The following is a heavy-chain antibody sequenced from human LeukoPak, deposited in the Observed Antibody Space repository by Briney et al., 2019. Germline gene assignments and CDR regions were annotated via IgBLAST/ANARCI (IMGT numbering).Heavy chain of an antibody. CDR2: ICWNNGSI. V-gene: IGHV3-9*01. D-gene: IGHD6-19*01. Sequence: GRSLRLSCAGSGFTFDEYAMHWVRPAPGKGLEWVSGICWNNGSIGYADSVKGRFTISRDNGKNSLYLQMNSLRDEDTALYYCAKDTRMTIAVTGTGFDYWGQGTLVTVSS. CDR1: GFTFDEYA. J-gene: IGHJ4*02. CDR3: AKDTRMTIAVTGTGFDY.